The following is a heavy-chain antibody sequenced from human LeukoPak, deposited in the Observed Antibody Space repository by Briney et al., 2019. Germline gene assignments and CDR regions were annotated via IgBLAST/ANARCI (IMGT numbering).Heavy chain of an antibody. Sequence: ASVKVSCKASGGIFSRYGISWVRQAPGQGLEWMGWISAYNGNTNYAQKLQGRVTMTTDTSTSTAYMELRSLRSDDTAVYYCARDSPYGDDAFDIWGQGTMVTVSS. CDR3: ARDSPYGDDAFDI. V-gene: IGHV1-18*01. D-gene: IGHD4-17*01. CDR2: ISAYNGNT. CDR1: GGIFSRYG. J-gene: IGHJ3*02.